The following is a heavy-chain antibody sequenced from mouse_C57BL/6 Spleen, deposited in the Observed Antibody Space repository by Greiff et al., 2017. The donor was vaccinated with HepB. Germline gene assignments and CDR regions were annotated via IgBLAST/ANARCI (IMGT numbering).Heavy chain of an antibody. J-gene: IGHJ3*01. Sequence: EVQLQQSGPELVKPGASVKIPCKASGYTFTDYNMDWVKQSHGKSLEWIGDINPNNGGTIYNQKFKGKATLTVDKSSSTAYMELRSLTSEDTAVYYCARGSPNLFAYWGQGTLVTVSA. CDR3: ARGSPNLFAY. CDR1: GYTFTDYN. CDR2: INPNNGGT. V-gene: IGHV1-18*01.